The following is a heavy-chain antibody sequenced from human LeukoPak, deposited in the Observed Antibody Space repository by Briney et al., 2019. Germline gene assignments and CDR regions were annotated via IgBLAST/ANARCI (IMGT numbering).Heavy chain of an antibody. J-gene: IGHJ6*03. CDR1: GYTFTVYY. Sequence: ASVTVSCKSSGYTFTVYYMHWVRQAPGQGLEWMGWINPNSGGTNYAQKFQGRVTMTRDTSISTAYMELSRLRSDDTAVYYCARTRGATFYYYMDVWGKGTTVTVSS. CDR2: INPNSGGT. V-gene: IGHV1-2*02. CDR3: ARTRGATFYYYMDV. D-gene: IGHD1-26*01.